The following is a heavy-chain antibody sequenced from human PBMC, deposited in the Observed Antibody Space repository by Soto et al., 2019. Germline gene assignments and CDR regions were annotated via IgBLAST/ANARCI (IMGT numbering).Heavy chain of an antibody. D-gene: IGHD3-10*01. CDR1: GFTFSSYS. CDR2: ISSSSEYK. V-gene: IGHV3-21*01. CDR3: ARDGEEAHYYYMDV. J-gene: IGHJ6*03. Sequence: GGSLRLSCAASGFTFSSYSMNWIRQAPGKGLEWVSSISSSSEYKNDADSVKGRFTISRDNAKNSLYLQMNSLRAEDTAVYYCARDGEEAHYYYMDVWGKGTTVTVSS.